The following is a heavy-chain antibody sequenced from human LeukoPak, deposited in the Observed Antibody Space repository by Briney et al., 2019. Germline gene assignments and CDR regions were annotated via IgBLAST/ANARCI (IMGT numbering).Heavy chain of an antibody. D-gene: IGHD6-19*01. Sequence: GASVKVSCKSSGYTFTGYDMHWVRQAPGQGLGWEGCGNPNSGGTNYAQKFQGWVTMTRDTSISTPYMELSRLTSDDTAEYYCARGYSSGWPVYYFDYWGQGTLVTVSS. CDR2: GNPNSGGT. J-gene: IGHJ4*02. CDR3: ARGYSSGWPVYYFDY. V-gene: IGHV1-2*04. CDR1: GYTFTGYD.